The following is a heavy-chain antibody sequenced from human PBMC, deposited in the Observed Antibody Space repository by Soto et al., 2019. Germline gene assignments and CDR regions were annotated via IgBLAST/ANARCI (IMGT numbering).Heavy chain of an antibody. CDR2: IIPIFGTA. CDR1: GCTFSSYA. CDR3: ARDYTIIAGYYYYYGMDV. D-gene: IGHD4-4*01. Sequence: SVKVSCKASGCTFSSYAISWVRQAPGQGLEWMGGIIPIFGTANYAQKFQGRVTITADESTSTAYMELSSLRSEDTAVYYCARDYTIIAGYYYYYGMDVWGQGTTVTVSS. V-gene: IGHV1-69*13. J-gene: IGHJ6*02.